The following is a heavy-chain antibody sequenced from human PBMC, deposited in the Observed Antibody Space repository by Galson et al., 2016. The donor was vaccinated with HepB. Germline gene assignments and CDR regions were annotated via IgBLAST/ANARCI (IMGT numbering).Heavy chain of an antibody. CDR1: GFTFSNYR. CDR2: ISSSTSYI. Sequence: SLRLSCAASGFTFSNYRMNWARQAPGKGLEWVSFISSSTSYIYYADSVKGRFTISRDNAKNSLYLQMNSLRAEDTAVYYCARDPSAGDISWGQGTLVTVSS. V-gene: IGHV3-21*01. D-gene: IGHD2-21*02. J-gene: IGHJ4*02. CDR3: ARDPSAGDIS.